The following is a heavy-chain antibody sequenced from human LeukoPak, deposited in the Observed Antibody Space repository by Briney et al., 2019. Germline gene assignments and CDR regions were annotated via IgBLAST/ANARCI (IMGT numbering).Heavy chain of an antibody. D-gene: IGHD3-22*01. CDR1: GYTFTGYY. J-gene: IGHJ6*02. CDR3: AREGTMIVVDITTSYYYGMDV. CDR2: INPNSGGT. V-gene: IGHV1-2*02. Sequence: ASVKVSCKASGYTFTGYYMHWVRQAPGQGLEWMGWINPNSGGTNYAQKFQGRVTMTRDTSISTAYMELSRLRSDDTAVYYCAREGTMIVVDITTSYYYGMDVWGQGTTVTVSS.